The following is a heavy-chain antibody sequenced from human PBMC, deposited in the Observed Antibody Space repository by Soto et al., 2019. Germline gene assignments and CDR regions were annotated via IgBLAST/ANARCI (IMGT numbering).Heavy chain of an antibody. CDR1: GYTFTGYY. D-gene: IGHD3-22*01. V-gene: IGHV1-2*04. CDR2: INPNSGGT. Sequence: SVKVSCKASGYTFTGYYMHWVRQAPGQGLEWMGWINPNSGGTNYAQKFQGWVTMTRDTSISTAYMELSRLRSDDTAVYYCARELITLYYDSSGYPEYYYYGMDVWGQGTTVTASS. J-gene: IGHJ6*02. CDR3: ARELITLYYDSSGYPEYYYYGMDV.